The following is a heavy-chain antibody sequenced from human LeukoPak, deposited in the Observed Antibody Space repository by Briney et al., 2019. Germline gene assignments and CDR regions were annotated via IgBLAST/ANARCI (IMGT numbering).Heavy chain of an antibody. Sequence: GRSLRLSCAASGFTFSSYGMHWVRQAPGKGLEWVSLIRYDGSKKDYADSVKGRFTVSRDNSKNTLYLQMNSLRAEDTAMYYCVRTGDTERFDYWGQGTLVTVSS. J-gene: IGHJ4*02. CDR3: VRTGDTERFDY. D-gene: IGHD1-1*01. V-gene: IGHV3-33*08. CDR1: GFTFSSYG. CDR2: IRYDGSKK.